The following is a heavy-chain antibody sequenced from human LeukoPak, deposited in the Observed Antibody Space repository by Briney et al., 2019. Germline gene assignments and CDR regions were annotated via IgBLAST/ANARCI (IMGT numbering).Heavy chain of an antibody. D-gene: IGHD2-21*01. CDR1: GFTFSSYA. CDR3: AKDFRIGYSAHFDY. J-gene: IGHJ4*02. V-gene: IGHV3-23*01. CDR2: ISGSGGST. Sequence: GGSLRLSCEASGFTFSSYAMSWVRRAPGKGLEGFSAISGSGGSTYYADSVKGRFSISRDNSKNTLYLQMDSLRGEDTAVYYCAKDFRIGYSAHFDYWGQGALVTVSS.